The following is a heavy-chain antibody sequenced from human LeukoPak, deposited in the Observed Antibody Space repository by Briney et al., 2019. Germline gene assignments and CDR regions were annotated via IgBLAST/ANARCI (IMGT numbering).Heavy chain of an antibody. Sequence: ASVKVSCKASGYTFTGYYMHWVRQAPGQGLEWMGWINPNSGGTNYAQKFQGRVTMTRDTSISTAYMELSSLRSEDTAVYYCATDPRKYYYDSSGYFIYWGQGTLVTVSS. CDR1: GYTFTGYY. D-gene: IGHD3-22*01. J-gene: IGHJ4*02. CDR2: INPNSGGT. V-gene: IGHV1-2*02. CDR3: ATDPRKYYYDSSGYFIY.